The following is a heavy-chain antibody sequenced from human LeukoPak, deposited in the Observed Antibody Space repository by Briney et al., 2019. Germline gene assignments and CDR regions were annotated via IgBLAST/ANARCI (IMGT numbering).Heavy chain of an antibody. J-gene: IGHJ3*02. CDR2: ISAYNGNT. D-gene: IGHD1-14*01. CDR1: GYTFTSYG. Sequence: ASVKVSCKASGYTFTSYGISWVRQAPGQGLEWMGWISAYNGNTNYAQKFQGRVTITTDESTSTAYMELSSLRSEDTAVYYCARSPGPAHAFDIWGQGTMVTVSS. V-gene: IGHV1-18*01. CDR3: ARSPGPAHAFDI.